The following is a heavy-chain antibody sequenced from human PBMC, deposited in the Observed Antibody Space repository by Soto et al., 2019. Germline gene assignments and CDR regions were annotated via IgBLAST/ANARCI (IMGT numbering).Heavy chain of an antibody. CDR3: AKDLQFSCWLSAPNFDY. D-gene: IGHD6-19*01. CDR2: ITGSGDST. V-gene: IGHV3-23*01. J-gene: IGHJ4*01. CDR1: GFTFSSHA. Sequence: EVQLLESGGGLVQPGGSLRLSCAVSGFTFSSHAMSWVRQAPGKGLECVSSITGSGDSTYYADSVKGRFTISRDKSTSTLYLQMNSLRAEDTAVYYCAKDLQFSCWLSAPNFDYWGHGTQVTVSS.